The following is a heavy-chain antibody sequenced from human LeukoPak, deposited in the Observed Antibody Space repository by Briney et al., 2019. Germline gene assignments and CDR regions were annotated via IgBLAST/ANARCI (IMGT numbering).Heavy chain of an antibody. Sequence: VASVKVSCKASGGTFSSYAISWVRQAPGQGLEWMGRIIPILGIANYAQKFQGRVTITADKSTSTAYMELSSLRSEDTAVYYCARGPVRNYYDSSGSAFDIWGQGTMVTVSS. D-gene: IGHD3-22*01. CDR2: IIPILGIA. CDR3: ARGPVRNYYDSSGSAFDI. CDR1: GGTFSSYA. J-gene: IGHJ3*02. V-gene: IGHV1-69*04.